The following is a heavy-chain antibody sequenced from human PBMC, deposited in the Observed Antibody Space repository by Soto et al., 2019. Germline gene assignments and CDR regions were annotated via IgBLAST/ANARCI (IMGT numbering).Heavy chain of an antibody. J-gene: IGHJ4*02. CDR3: AGEYCANGVCYAYFDY. CDR2: IRGSGGST. CDR1: GFTFSSYA. Sequence: GGSLRLSCAASGFTFSSYAMRWVRQAPGKGLDWVSAIRGSGGSTYYADSVKGRFTISRDNSKNTLYLQMNSLRAEDTAVYYCAGEYCANGVCYAYFDYWGQGALVTVSS. V-gene: IGHV3-23*01. D-gene: IGHD2-8*01.